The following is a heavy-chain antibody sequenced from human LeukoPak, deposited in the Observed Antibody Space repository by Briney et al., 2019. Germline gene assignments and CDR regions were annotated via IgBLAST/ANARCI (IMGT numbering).Heavy chain of an antibody. D-gene: IGHD3-10*01. CDR2: ILNDGSNK. J-gene: IGHJ4*02. CDR3: AREGYYGSGSPPSLYFDY. V-gene: IGHV3-30*04. CDR1: GFTFSSYA. Sequence: PGGSLRLSCAASGFTFSSYAMHWVRQAPGKGLEWVTVILNDGSNKYYADSVKGRFTISRDTSKNTLYLQMGSLRAEDTAVYYCAREGYYGSGSPPSLYFDYWGQGTLVTVSS.